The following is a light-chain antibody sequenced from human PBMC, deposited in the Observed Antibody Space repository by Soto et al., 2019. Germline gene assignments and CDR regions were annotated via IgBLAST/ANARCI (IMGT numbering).Light chain of an antibody. CDR2: AAS. Sequence: DIQMTQSPSSLSASVGDRVTITCRASQSISSYLNWYQQKPGKAPKLLIYAASSLQSGVPSRFSGSGSGTDFTLTISSLQPEDFATYYCQHYAASPWAFGPGTKVEI. J-gene: IGKJ1*01. V-gene: IGKV1-39*01. CDR3: QHYAASPWA. CDR1: QSISSY.